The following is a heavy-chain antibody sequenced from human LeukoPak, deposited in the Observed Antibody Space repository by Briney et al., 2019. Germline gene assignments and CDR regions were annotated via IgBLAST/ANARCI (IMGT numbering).Heavy chain of an antibody. J-gene: IGHJ2*01. Sequence: AGGSLRLSCAASGFTFSSYWMHWVRQAPGKGLVWVSRINGDGSSTYDADFVKGRFTISRDNAKNTVYLQMNSLRAEDTVVYYCATDSYSSSWYWSFDLWGRGALVTVSS. V-gene: IGHV3-74*01. D-gene: IGHD6-13*01. CDR2: INGDGSST. CDR3: ATDSYSSSWYWSFDL. CDR1: GFTFSSYW.